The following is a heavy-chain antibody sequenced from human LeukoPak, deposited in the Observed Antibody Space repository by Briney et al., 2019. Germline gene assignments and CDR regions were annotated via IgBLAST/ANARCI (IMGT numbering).Heavy chain of an antibody. Sequence: GGSLRPSCAASGFSFSTYAMTWVRRAPGKGLEWVSVIYSGGSTYYADSVKGRFTISRHNSKNTLYLQMNSLRAEDTAVYYCAGGPVDTAMVTWYFDLWGRGTLVTVSS. CDR3: AGGPVDTAMVTWYFDL. CDR2: IYSGGST. D-gene: IGHD5-18*01. V-gene: IGHV3-53*04. J-gene: IGHJ2*01. CDR1: GFSFSTYA.